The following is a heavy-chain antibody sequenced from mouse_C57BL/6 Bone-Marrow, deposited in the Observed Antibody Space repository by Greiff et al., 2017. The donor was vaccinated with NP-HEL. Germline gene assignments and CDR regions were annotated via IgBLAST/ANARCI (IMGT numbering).Heavy chain of an antibody. J-gene: IGHJ2*01. CDR3: ASINYYGSSDY. Sequence: EVQLVESGGGLVKPGGSLKLSCAASGFTFSSYAMSWVRQTPEKRLEWVATISDGGSYTYYPDNVKGRFTISRDNAKNNLYLQMSHLKSEDTAMYYCASINYYGSSDYWGQGTTLTVSS. CDR1: GFTFSSYA. V-gene: IGHV5-4*01. CDR2: ISDGGSYT. D-gene: IGHD1-1*01.